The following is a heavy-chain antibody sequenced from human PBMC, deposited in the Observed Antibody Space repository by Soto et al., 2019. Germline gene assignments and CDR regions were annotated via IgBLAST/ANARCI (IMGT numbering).Heavy chain of an antibody. D-gene: IGHD3-10*01. CDR2: INPNSGNT. V-gene: IGHV1-8*01. Sequence: ASVKVSCKASGYTFTRYDINWVRRATGQGLEWMGWINPNSGNTGYAQKFQGRVTMTRNTSISTAYMELSSMRSEDTAVYYWARVGVRDYFDYWGQGNLVTVS. CDR1: GYTFTRYD. CDR3: ARVGVRDYFDY. J-gene: IGHJ4*02.